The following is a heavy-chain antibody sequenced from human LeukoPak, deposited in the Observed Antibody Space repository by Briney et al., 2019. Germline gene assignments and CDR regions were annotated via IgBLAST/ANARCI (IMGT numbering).Heavy chain of an antibody. J-gene: IGHJ3*02. CDR2: IYSGGST. CDR3: ARGGDSSGYYPHPFDI. D-gene: IGHD3-22*01. CDR1: GITVSSNY. V-gene: IGHV3-53*04. Sequence: PGGSLRLSCAASGITVSSNYMSWVRQAPGKGLEWISVIYSGGSTYYADSVKGRFTIPRHISKNTLYPQMNSLRAEDTAVYYCARGGDSSGYYPHPFDIWGQGTMVTFSS.